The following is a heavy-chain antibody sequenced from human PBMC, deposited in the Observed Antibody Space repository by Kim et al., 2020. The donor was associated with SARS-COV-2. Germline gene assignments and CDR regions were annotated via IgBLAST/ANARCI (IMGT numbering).Heavy chain of an antibody. CDR1: GYTFTSYY. Sequence: ASVKVSCKASGYTFTSYYMHWVRQAPGQGLEWMGIINPSGGSTSYAQKFQGRVTMTRDTSTSTVYMELSSLRSEDTAVYYCARGGYYDFWSGYYTQYYFDYWGQGTLVTVSS. J-gene: IGHJ4*02. CDR3: ARGGYYDFWSGYYTQYYFDY. CDR2: INPSGGST. D-gene: IGHD3-3*01. V-gene: IGHV1-46*01.